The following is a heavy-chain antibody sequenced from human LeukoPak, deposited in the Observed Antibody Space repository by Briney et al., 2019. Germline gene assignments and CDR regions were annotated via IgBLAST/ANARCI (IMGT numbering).Heavy chain of an antibody. CDR1: GFTFSDYI. Sequence: GGSLRLSCAASGFTFSDYILDWVRQAPGKGLEWVGRIRRGTNSYSTEYAASVKGRFIISRDDSRNSLYLHMNSLKSEDTAVYYCTRDGGDAGNSAFYIWGHGTMVTVSS. CDR3: TRDGGDAGNSAFYI. J-gene: IGHJ3*02. V-gene: IGHV3-72*01. D-gene: IGHD3-16*01. CDR2: IRRGTNSYST.